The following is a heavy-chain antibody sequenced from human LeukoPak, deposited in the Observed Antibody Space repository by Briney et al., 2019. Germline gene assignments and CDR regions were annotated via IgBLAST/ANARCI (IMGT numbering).Heavy chain of an antibody. Sequence: PGRSLRLSCAASGFTFSSYAMHWVRRAPGKGLEWVAVISYDGSNKYYADSVKGRFTISRDNSKNTLYLQMNSLRAEDTAVYYCARDDSSGWYWGQGTLVTVSS. CDR2: ISYDGSNK. J-gene: IGHJ4*02. D-gene: IGHD6-19*01. V-gene: IGHV3-30-3*01. CDR3: ARDDSSGWY. CDR1: GFTFSSYA.